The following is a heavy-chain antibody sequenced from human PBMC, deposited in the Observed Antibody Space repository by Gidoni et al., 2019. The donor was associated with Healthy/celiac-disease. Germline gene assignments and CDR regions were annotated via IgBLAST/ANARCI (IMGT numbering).Heavy chain of an antibody. V-gene: IGHV3-30-3*01. D-gene: IGHD3-22*01. CDR2: ISYDGSNK. Sequence: VQLVESGGGVVQPGRSLRLSCSASGFTFSSSAMHWVRQAPGKGLEWVAVISYDGSNKYYADSVKGRFTISRDNSKNTLYLQMNSLRAEDTAVYYCARDGVSGSYYYDSSGYYCDYWGQGTLVTVSS. J-gene: IGHJ4*02. CDR3: ARDGVSGSYYYDSSGYYCDY. CDR1: GFTFSSSA.